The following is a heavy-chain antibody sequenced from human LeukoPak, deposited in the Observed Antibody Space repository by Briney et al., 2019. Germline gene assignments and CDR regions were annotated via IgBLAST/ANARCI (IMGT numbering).Heavy chain of an antibody. CDR3: ARAHSGYDSSLFY. V-gene: IGHV1-18*01. D-gene: IGHD3-22*01. CDR2: ISAYTGDT. Sequence: ASVKVSCKSSGYTFTSYGISWVRQAPGEGRECMAWISAYTGDTHYAQKLQGRVTVTTDTSTSTDYMELRSLGSDDTAVYYCARAHSGYDSSLFYWGQGTLVTVSS. J-gene: IGHJ4*02. CDR1: GYTFTSYG.